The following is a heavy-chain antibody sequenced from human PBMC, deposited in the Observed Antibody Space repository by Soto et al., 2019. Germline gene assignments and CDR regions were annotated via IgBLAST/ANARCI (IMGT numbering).Heavy chain of an antibody. J-gene: IGHJ4*02. Sequence: QVQLVQSGAEVKKPGSPVKVSCKASGGTFSSYTISWVRQAPGQGLEWMGRIIPILGIANYAQKFQGRVTITADKAASTAYMELSSLRSEDTAVYYCARGYYESSGYYYYFEYWGQGPLVTVSS. CDR1: GGTFSSYT. V-gene: IGHV1-69*02. CDR3: ARGYYESSGYYYYFEY. D-gene: IGHD3-22*01. CDR2: IIPILGIA.